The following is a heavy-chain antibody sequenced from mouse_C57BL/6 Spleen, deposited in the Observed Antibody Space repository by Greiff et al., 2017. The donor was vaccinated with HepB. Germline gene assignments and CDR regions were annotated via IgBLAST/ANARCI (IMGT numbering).Heavy chain of an antibody. CDR1: GYTFTDYE. V-gene: IGHV1-15*01. J-gene: IGHJ2*01. CDR3: TRLSYYSKPDY. CDR2: IDPETGGT. Sequence: QVQLKESGAELVRPGASVMLSCKASGYTFTDYEMHWVKQTPVHGLEWIGAIDPETGGTAYNQKFKGKAILTADKSSSTAYMELRSLTSEDSAVYYCTRLSYYSKPDYGGQGTTLTVSS. D-gene: IGHD2-5*01.